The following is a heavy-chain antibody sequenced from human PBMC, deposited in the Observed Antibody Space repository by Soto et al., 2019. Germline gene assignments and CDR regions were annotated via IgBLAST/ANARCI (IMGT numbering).Heavy chain of an antibody. CDR1: GYTFTSYG. J-gene: IGHJ6*03. D-gene: IGHD3-3*01. Sequence: AAVKVSCKACGYTFTSYGIIWVRQAPGQGLEWMGWISAYNGNTNYAQKLQGRVTMTTDTSTSTAYMELRSLRSDDTAGYYCGRDSRFLEWLLDAAYYYCYMDVWGKGTSV. CDR2: ISAYNGNT. V-gene: IGHV1-18*01. CDR3: GRDSRFLEWLLDAAYYYCYMDV.